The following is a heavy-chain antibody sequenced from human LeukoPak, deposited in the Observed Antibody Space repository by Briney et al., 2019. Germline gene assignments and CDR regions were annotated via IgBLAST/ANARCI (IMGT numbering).Heavy chain of an antibody. CDR3: AKEGWGSACFSDAFDI. CDR1: GFTFSSYA. J-gene: IGHJ3*02. D-gene: IGHD3-16*01. V-gene: IGHV3-23*01. Sequence: GGSLRLSCAASGFTFSSYAMTWVRQAPGKGLEWVSGISGSGGSTLYADSVKGRFTISRDNAKNTLYLQMNSLRAEDTAVYYCAKEGWGSACFSDAFDIWGQGTMVTVSS. CDR2: ISGSGGST.